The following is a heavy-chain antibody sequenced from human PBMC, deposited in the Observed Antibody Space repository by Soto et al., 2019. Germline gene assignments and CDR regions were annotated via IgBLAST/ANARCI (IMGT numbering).Heavy chain of an antibody. V-gene: IGHV1-69*13. CDR1: GGTFSSYA. J-gene: IGHJ6*02. CDR2: IIPIFGTA. D-gene: IGHD3-3*01. CDR3: AGSFGDFWSGSVAYYGMDV. Sequence: ASVKVSCKASGGTFSSYAISWVRQAPGQGLEWMGGIIPIFGTANYAQKFQGRVTITADESTSTAYMELNSLRAEDTAVYYCAGSFGDFWSGSVAYYGMDVWGQGTTVTVSS.